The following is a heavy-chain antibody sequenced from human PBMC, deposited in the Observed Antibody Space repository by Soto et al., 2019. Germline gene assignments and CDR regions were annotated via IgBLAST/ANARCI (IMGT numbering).Heavy chain of an antibody. D-gene: IGHD6-13*01. J-gene: IGHJ4*02. CDR3: VRDCYASSCVAY. CDR2: ISYSGST. Sequence: QVQLQESGPGLVKPSETLSLTCTVSGGSISSYYWSWIRLPPGKGLEWIGYISYSGSTSYNPSLKSRVTISVDTSKNQFSLKVGSVTAADTAVYYCVRDCYASSCVAYWGQGILVTVSS. V-gene: IGHV4-59*01. CDR1: GGSISSYY.